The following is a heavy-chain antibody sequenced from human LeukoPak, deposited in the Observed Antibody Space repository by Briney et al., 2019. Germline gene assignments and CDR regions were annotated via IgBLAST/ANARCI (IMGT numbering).Heavy chain of an antibody. D-gene: IGHD3-22*01. V-gene: IGHV1-8*01. CDR1: GYTFTSYD. CDR3: ARGRYYYDSSGYYFVEKAWYFDL. Sequence: ASVKVSCKASGYTFTSYDINWVRQATGQGLEWMGWMNPNSGNTGYAQKFQGRVTMTRNTSISTAYMELGSLRSEDTAVYYCARGRYYYDSSGYYFVEKAWYFDLWGRGTLVTVSS. J-gene: IGHJ2*01. CDR2: MNPNSGNT.